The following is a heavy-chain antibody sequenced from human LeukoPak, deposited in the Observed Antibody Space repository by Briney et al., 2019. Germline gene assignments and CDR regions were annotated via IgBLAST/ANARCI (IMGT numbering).Heavy chain of an antibody. D-gene: IGHD2-8*01. V-gene: IGHV4-39*01. CDR2: IYYSGST. J-gene: IGHJ5*02. CDR1: GGSISSSSYY. Sequence: PSETLSLTCTVSGGSISSSSYYWGWIRQPPGKGLEWIGSIYYSGSTYYNPSLKSRVTISVDTSKNQFSLKLSSVTAADTAVYYCARRGRGAADVMRSRVWFDPWGQGTLVTVSS. CDR3: ARRGRGAADVMRSRVWFDP.